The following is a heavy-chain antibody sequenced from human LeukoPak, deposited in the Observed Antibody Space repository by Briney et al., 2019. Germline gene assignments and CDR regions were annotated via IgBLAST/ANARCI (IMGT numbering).Heavy chain of an antibody. J-gene: IGHJ4*02. CDR1: GDTFTNYA. V-gene: IGHV1-18*01. Sequence: GASVKVSCKASGDTFTNYAITWVRQAPGQGLEWMGWIGAYNGKTNYVQKLQGRVTMTTDTSTSTAYMELRSLRSDDTAVYYCARDGGKVENIVVVQLPDYWGQGTLVTVSS. CDR3: ARDGGKVENIVVVQLPDY. CDR2: IGAYNGKT. D-gene: IGHD3-22*01.